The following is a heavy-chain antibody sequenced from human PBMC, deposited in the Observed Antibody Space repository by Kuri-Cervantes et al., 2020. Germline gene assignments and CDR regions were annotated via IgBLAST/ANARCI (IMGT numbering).Heavy chain of an antibody. CDR1: GFTFSSYA. D-gene: IGHD2-15*01. CDR2: ISGSGGST. J-gene: IGHJ3*02. Sequence: GESLKISCAASGFTFSSYAMSWVRQAPGKGLEWVSAISGSGGSTYYADSVKGRFTISRDNSKNTLYLQMNSLRAEDTAVYYCAKGGYCGGGSCYPDAFDIWGQGTMVTVSS. CDR3: AKGGYCGGGSCYPDAFDI. V-gene: IGHV3-23*01.